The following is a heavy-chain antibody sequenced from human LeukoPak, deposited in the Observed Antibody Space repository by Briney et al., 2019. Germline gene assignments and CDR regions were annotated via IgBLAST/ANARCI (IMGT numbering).Heavy chain of an antibody. V-gene: IGHV3-30*02. Sequence: GGSLRLSCAASGFTFSSYGMHWVRQAPGKGLEWVAFIRYDGSNKYYADSVKGGFTISRDNSKNTLYLQMNSLRAEDTAVYYCAKAGGYENDYWGQGTLVTVSS. CDR2: IRYDGSNK. J-gene: IGHJ4*02. CDR3: AKAGGYENDY. CDR1: GFTFSSYG. D-gene: IGHD5-12*01.